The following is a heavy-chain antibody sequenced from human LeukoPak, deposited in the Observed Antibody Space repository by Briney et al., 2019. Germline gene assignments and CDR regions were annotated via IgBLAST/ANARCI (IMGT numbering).Heavy chain of an antibody. D-gene: IGHD5-24*01. J-gene: IGHJ4*02. Sequence: SETLSLTCTVSGGSISSSSYYWGWIRQPPGKGLEWIGSMYYSGSTYYNPSLKSRVAISVDTSKNQFSLKLSSVTAADTAVYYCARVDGYWGQGTLVTVSS. CDR1: GGSISSSSYY. V-gene: IGHV4-39*01. CDR2: MYYSGST. CDR3: ARVDGY.